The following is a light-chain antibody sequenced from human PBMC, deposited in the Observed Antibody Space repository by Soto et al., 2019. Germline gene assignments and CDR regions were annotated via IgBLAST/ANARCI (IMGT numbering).Light chain of an antibody. CDR1: QSVGSY. J-gene: IGKJ3*01. CDR2: DAS. Sequence: EIVLTQSPATLSLSPGDRATLSCRASQSVGSYLAWYQPKPGQAPRLLIYDASNRATGIPARFSGSGSGTDFTXTLXXLEPEDFAVSXXHXRTNWPPPFTFGPGTKVDIK. V-gene: IGKV3-11*01. CDR3: HXRTNWPPPFT.